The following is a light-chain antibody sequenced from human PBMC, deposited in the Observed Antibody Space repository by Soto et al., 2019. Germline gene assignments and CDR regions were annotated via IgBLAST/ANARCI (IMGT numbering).Light chain of an antibody. CDR3: QQLNSYPPWT. J-gene: IGKJ1*01. CDR2: GAS. V-gene: IGKV3-20*01. CDR1: QSVSNNY. Sequence: ILVTQSQSTLSLSLGERATLSWMAIQSVSNNYLAWYQQKPGQAPRLLIYGASSRATGIPDRFSGSGSGTDFTLTISSLQPEDFATYYCQQLNSYPPWTFGQVSKVDI.